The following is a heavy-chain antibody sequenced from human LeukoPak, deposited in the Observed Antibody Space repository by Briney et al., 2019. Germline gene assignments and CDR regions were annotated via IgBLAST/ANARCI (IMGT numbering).Heavy chain of an antibody. CDR2: IYTSEST. J-gene: IGHJ4*02. CDR3: ARGLWFGDENPPYFDY. CDR1: GDSISDYY. D-gene: IGHD3-10*01. Sequence: SETLSLTCTVSGDSISDYYWTWIRQPAGKGLEWIGRIYTSESTNYNPSLKSRVTISVDTSRNQFSLKLSFVTAADTAVYYCARGLWFGDENPPYFDYWGQGILVTVSS. V-gene: IGHV4-4*07.